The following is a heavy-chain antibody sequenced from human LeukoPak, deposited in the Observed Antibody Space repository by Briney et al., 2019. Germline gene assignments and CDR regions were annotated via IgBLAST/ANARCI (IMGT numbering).Heavy chain of an antibody. CDR3: ARGGYCSGGSCYRELFDY. CDR1: GFTFSSYA. J-gene: IGHJ4*02. Sequence: GGSLRLSCAASGFTFSSYAMSWVRQAPGKGLEWVSAISGSGGSTYYADSVKGRFTISRDNSKNTLYLQMNSLRAEDTAVYYCARGGYCSGGSCYRELFDYWGQGTLVTVSS. D-gene: IGHD2-15*01. V-gene: IGHV3-23*01. CDR2: ISGSGGST.